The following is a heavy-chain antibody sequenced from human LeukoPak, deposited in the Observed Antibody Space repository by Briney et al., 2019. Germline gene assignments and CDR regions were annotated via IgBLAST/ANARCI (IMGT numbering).Heavy chain of an antibody. CDR1: GFTFRSYG. J-gene: IGHJ3*02. CDR2: TYSDGSDT. V-gene: IGHV3-74*01. D-gene: IGHD1-26*01. CDR3: ARGGSPPEALGDAFDI. Sequence: GGSLRLSCAASGFTFRSYGMHWVRQAPGKGLVRVSRTYSDGSDTRYADSVKGRFTISRDNAKNTLSLQMYSLRVEDTAVYFCARGGSPPEALGDAFDIWGQGTMVTVSS.